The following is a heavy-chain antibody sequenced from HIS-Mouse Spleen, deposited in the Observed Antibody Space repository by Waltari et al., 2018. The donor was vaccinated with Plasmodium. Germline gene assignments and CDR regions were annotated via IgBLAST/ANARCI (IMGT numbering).Heavy chain of an antibody. CDR2: IKQDGSEK. CDR1: GFPFSSYW. Sequence: EVQLVESGVGLVQPGGSLRSSCAASGFPFSSYWMSWVRQAPGKGLEWVANIKQDGSEKYYVDSVKGRFTISRDNAKNSLYLQMNSLRAEDTAVYYCASSWYWYFDLWGRGTLVTVSS. J-gene: IGHJ2*01. V-gene: IGHV3-7*01. D-gene: IGHD6-13*01. CDR3: ASSWYWYFDL.